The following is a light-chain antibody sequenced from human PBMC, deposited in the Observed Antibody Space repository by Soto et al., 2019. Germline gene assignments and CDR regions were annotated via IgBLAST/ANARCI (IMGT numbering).Light chain of an antibody. Sequence: QLYKSASSLSASVGARVPITCRARQGISSNLAWYQQKPGRAPKLLIFGASTLQSGVPSRFSGSGSGTDFTLTIRSLQPEDVATYYCQKYNSVPLTFGGGTKV. J-gene: IGKJ4*01. CDR1: QGISSN. V-gene: IGKV1-27*01. CDR2: GAS. CDR3: QKYNSVPLT.